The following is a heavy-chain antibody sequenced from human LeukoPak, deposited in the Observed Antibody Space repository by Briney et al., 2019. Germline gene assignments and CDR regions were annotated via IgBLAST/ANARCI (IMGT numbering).Heavy chain of an antibody. D-gene: IGHD3-3*01. Sequence: ASVKVSCKASGYTFTSYDINWVRQATGQGLEWMGWMNPNSGNTGCAQKFQGRVTMTRNTSISTAYMELSSLRSEDTAVYYCARGVTEGTIFGVVIIPHYYYMDVWGKGTTVTVSS. V-gene: IGHV1-8*01. J-gene: IGHJ6*03. CDR2: MNPNSGNT. CDR1: GYTFTSYD. CDR3: ARGVTEGTIFGVVIIPHYYYMDV.